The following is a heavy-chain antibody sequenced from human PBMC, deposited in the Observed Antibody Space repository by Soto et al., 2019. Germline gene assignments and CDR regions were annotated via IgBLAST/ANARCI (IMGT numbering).Heavy chain of an antibody. V-gene: IGHV1-69*12. D-gene: IGHD4-17*01. CDR3: ASPPTTGNYYYYGMDV. CDR1: GGTFSSYA. J-gene: IGHJ6*02. Sequence: QVQXVXSXXEVKKPGSSVKVSCKASGGTFSSYAISWVRQAPGQGLEWMGGIIPIFGTANYAQKFQGRVTITADESTSTAYMERSSLRSEDTAVYYCASPPTTGNYYYYGMDVWGQGTTITVSS. CDR2: IIPIFGTA.